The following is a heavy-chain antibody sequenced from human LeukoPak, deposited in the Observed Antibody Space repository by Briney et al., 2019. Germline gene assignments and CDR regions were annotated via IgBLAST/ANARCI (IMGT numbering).Heavy chain of an antibody. J-gene: IGHJ4*02. CDR2: ISYDGSNK. D-gene: IGHD3-10*01. CDR1: GFTFNSYG. Sequence: GRSLRLSCAASGFTFNSYGMHWVRQAPGKGLEWVAVISYDGSNKYYADSVKGRFTISRDNSKNTLYLQMNSLRAEDTALYYCAKESYGSGSYSFDYWGQGTLVTVSS. V-gene: IGHV3-30*18. CDR3: AKESYGSGSYSFDY.